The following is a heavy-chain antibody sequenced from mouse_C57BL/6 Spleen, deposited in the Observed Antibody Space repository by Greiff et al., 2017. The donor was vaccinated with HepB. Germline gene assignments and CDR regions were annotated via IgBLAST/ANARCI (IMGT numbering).Heavy chain of an antibody. J-gene: IGHJ4*01. V-gene: IGHV1-81*01. CDR3: ARHYDYDYYAMDY. CDR1: GYTFTSYG. CDR2: IYPRSGNT. Sequence: QVQLKESGAELARPGASVKLSCKASGYTFTSYGISWVKQRTGQGLEWIGEIYPRSGNTYYNEKFKGKATLTADKSSSTAYMELRSLTSEDSAVYFCARHYDYDYYAMDYWGQGTSVTVSS. D-gene: IGHD2-4*01.